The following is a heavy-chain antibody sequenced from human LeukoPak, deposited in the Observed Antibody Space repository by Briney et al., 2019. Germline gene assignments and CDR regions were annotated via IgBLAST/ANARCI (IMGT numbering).Heavy chain of an antibody. CDR1: GYTFTSNY. CDR3: ARDTQGSGWYDVFDY. J-gene: IGHJ4*02. Sequence: ASVKVSCKASGYTFTSNYIHWVRQAPGQGLEWMGMIYPRDGSTSYAQKFQGRVTITADESTSTAYMELSSLRSEDTAVYYCARDTQGSGWYDVFDYWGQGTLVTVSS. CDR2: IYPRDGST. V-gene: IGHV1-46*01. D-gene: IGHD6-19*01.